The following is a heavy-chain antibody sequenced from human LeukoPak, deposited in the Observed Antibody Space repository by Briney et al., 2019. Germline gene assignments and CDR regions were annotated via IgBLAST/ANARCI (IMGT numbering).Heavy chain of an antibody. D-gene: IGHD1-26*01. J-gene: IGHJ3*02. Sequence: ASVKVSCKASGYTFTTYDINWVRQATGQGIEWMGWMNPNSGNTGFAQKFQGRVTITRDTSTSTAYMELNSLRSEDTAVYYCARSGTRAFHIWGQGTMVAVSA. CDR2: MNPNSGNT. CDR3: ARSGTRAFHI. V-gene: IGHV1-8*03. CDR1: GYTFTTYD.